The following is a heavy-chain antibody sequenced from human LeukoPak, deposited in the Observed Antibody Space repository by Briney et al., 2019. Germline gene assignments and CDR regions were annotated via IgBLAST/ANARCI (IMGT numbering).Heavy chain of an antibody. Sequence: PSETLSLTCTVSGGSVSSPGYYWTWIRQYPGKGLEWIANIYHGGTTYDNPSLKSRLTISIDKSKNHFSLELRSVTAADTAVYYCARDRTLTTMTPEAFIWGQGTMVTVSS. CDR2: IYHGGTT. CDR3: ARDRTLTTMTPEAFI. J-gene: IGHJ3*02. CDR1: GGSVSSPGYY. D-gene: IGHD4-17*01. V-gene: IGHV4-30-2*06.